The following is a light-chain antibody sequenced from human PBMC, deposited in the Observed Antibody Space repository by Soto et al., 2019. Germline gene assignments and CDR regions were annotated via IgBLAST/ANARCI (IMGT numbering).Light chain of an antibody. Sequence: QSVLTQPPSVSGAPGQXVTISCTGSSSNIGAGYDVHWYQQLPGTAPKLLIYGNSNRPSGVPDRFSGSKSGTSASLAITGLQAEDEADYYCQSYDSSLSGYVVFGGGTKVTVL. CDR1: SSNIGAGYD. J-gene: IGLJ2*01. CDR2: GNS. CDR3: QSYDSSLSGYVV. V-gene: IGLV1-40*01.